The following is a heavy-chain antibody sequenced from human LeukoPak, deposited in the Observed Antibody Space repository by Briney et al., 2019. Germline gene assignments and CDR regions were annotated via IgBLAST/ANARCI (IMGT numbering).Heavy chain of an antibody. V-gene: IGHV1-2*06. CDR1: GYTFTGYY. Sequence: ASVKVSCKASGYTFTGYYMHWARQAPGQGLEWMGRINPNSGGTNYAQKFQGRVTMTRDTSISTAYMELSRLRSDDTAVYYCARDPVVAATPDAFDIWGQGTMVTVSS. J-gene: IGHJ3*02. CDR3: ARDPVVAATPDAFDI. D-gene: IGHD2-15*01. CDR2: INPNSGGT.